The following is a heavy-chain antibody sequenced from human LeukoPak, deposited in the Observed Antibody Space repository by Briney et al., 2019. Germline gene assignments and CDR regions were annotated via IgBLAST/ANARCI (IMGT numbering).Heavy chain of an antibody. Sequence: PGGSLRLSCAASGFTFSSYWMHWVRQAPGKGLVWVSRINSDGSTTSYADSVKGRFTISRDNAKNTLYLQMNSLRAEDTAVYYCASVSGWYGQYFQHWGQVTLVTVSS. J-gene: IGHJ1*01. CDR2: INSDGSTT. D-gene: IGHD6-19*01. V-gene: IGHV3-74*01. CDR3: ASVSGWYGQYFQH. CDR1: GFTFSSYW.